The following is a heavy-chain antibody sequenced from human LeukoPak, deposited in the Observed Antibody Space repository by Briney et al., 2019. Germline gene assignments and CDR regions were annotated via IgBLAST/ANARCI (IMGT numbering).Heavy chain of an antibody. D-gene: IGHD6-19*01. CDR2: INPNSGGT. CDR3: ARVGHTSGWDFDY. V-gene: IGHV1-2*02. CDR1: GYTFTGHY. J-gene: IGHJ4*02. Sequence: ASVKVSCKASGYTFTGHYIHWVRQAPGQGLEWMGCINPNSGGTNYAQKFQGRVAMTRDTSITTAYMELRRVTSDDTAVYYCARVGHTSGWDFDYWGQGTLVTVSS.